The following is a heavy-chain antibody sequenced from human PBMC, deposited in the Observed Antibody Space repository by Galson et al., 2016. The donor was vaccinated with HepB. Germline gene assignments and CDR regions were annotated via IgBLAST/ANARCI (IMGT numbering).Heavy chain of an antibody. Sequence: TLSLTCSVSGGTINSGGPYWSWIRQFPGKGLEWIGYIYYTGSTYYNPSLKSRVTISIDRSKNQFSLEMRSVTAADTAVYYCAGGEEETETIHYGVDVWGQGTTVTVS. CDR2: IYYTGST. CDR1: GGTINSGGPY. J-gene: IGHJ6*02. D-gene: IGHD5-24*01. V-gene: IGHV4-31*03. CDR3: AGGEEETETIHYGVDV.